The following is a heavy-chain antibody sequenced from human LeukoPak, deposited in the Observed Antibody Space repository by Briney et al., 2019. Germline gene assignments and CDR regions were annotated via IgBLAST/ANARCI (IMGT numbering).Heavy chain of an antibody. CDR2: KRYDGSNK. Sequence: GGSLRLSCAASGFSFSSYGMHWVRQAPGKGLEWVAFKRYDGSNKYYADSVKGRFTISRDNSKNSLYLQMSSLRTEDTALYYCAKDKGGGNSGYYFDYWGQGTLVTVSS. CDR1: GFSFSSYG. CDR3: AKDKGGGNSGYYFDY. J-gene: IGHJ4*02. D-gene: IGHD4-23*01. V-gene: IGHV3-30*02.